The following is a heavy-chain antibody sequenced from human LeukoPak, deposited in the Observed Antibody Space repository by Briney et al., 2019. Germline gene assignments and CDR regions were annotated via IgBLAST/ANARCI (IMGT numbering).Heavy chain of an antibody. Sequence: SETLSLTCTVSGGSISGYFWSCIRHPPGQGLEFIGYIYYTGATLYNPSLKSRVTMSVDTSKNQFSLKLSSVTAADTAVYYCARHDPVGYYQHGMDVWGQGTTVTVSS. CDR1: GGSISGYF. CDR3: ARHDPVGYYQHGMDV. CDR2: IYYTGAT. J-gene: IGHJ6*02. V-gene: IGHV4-59*08. D-gene: IGHD2-15*01.